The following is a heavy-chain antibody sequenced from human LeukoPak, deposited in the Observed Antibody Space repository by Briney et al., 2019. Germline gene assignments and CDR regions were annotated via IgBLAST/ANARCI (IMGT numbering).Heavy chain of an antibody. V-gene: IGHV1-2*02. CDR2: INPNSGGT. Sequence: ASVKVSCKASGYTFTGYYMHWVRQAPGQGLEWMGWINPNSGGTNYAQKFQGRVTMTRDTSISTAYMELSRLRSDDTAVYYCARGRGIYGYLTSWAQGPLVTASS. J-gene: IGHJ5*02. D-gene: IGHD3-16*01. CDR3: ARGRGIYGYLTS. CDR1: GYTFTGYY.